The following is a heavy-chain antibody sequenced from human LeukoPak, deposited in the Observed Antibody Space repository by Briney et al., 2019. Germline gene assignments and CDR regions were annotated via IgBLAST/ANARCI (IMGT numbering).Heavy chain of an antibody. CDR1: GFTFSSYG. D-gene: IGHD5-18*01. CDR2: IWYDGSNK. CDR3: ARDTGYSYGRGWFDP. J-gene: IGHJ5*02. Sequence: GGSLRLSCAASGFTFSSYGMHWVRQAPGKGLEWVAVIWYDGSNKYYADSVKGRFTISRDNSKNTLYLQMNSLRAEDTAVYYCARDTGYSYGRGWFDPWGQRTLVTVSS. V-gene: IGHV3-33*01.